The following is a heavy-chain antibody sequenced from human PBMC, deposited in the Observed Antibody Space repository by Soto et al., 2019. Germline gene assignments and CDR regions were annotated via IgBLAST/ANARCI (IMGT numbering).Heavy chain of an antibody. CDR1: GFTFDDYA. Sequence: DVQLVESGGGLVQPGRSLRLSCAASGFTFDDYAMHWVRQAPGKGLEWVSGISWNSGSIGYADSVKGRFTISRDNAKNSLYLQMNSLRAEDTALYYCAKGSSSGWNPIGGWFDPWGQGTLVTVSS. V-gene: IGHV3-9*01. CDR3: AKGSSSGWNPIGGWFDP. J-gene: IGHJ5*02. D-gene: IGHD6-19*01. CDR2: ISWNSGSI.